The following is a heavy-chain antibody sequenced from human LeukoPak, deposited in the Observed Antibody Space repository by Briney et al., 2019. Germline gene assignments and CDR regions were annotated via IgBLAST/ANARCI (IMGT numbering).Heavy chain of an antibody. V-gene: IGHV3-7*01. Sequence: GGSLRLSCAASGFTFSRYWMSWVRQAPGKGLEWVANIKEDGSEKYYVDSVKGRFTISRDNAKNSPYLQMNSLRAEDTAVYYCARAGRGDDDAFDIWGQGTMVTVSS. CDR3: ARAGRGDDDAFDI. CDR1: GFTFSRYW. D-gene: IGHD2-21*02. J-gene: IGHJ3*02. CDR2: IKEDGSEK.